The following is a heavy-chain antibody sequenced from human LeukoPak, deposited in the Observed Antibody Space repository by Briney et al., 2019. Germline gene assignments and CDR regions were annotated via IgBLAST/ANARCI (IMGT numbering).Heavy chain of an antibody. CDR2: IYYSGNT. J-gene: IGHJ3*02. D-gene: IGHD6-19*01. V-gene: IGHV4-59*01. CDR3: ARAGTTRGGWPI. CDR1: GGSISSYY. Sequence: KPSETLSLTCTVSGGSISSYYWSWIRQPPGKGLEWIGYIYYSGNTNYNPSLESRVTISVDTSNNQISLKLNSVTAADTAMYYCARAGTTRGGWPIWGQGTLVTVSS.